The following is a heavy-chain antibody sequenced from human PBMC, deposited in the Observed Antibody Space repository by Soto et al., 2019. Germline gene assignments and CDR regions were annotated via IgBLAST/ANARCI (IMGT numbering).Heavy chain of an antibody. CDR2: INPNSGGT. V-gene: IGHV1-2*04. CDR3: ARVSGYGLNAFDI. Sequence: ASVKVSCKASGYTFTGYYMHWVRQAPGQGLEWMGWINPNSGGTNYAQKFQGWVTMTRDTSISTAYMELSRLRSDDTAVYYCARVSGYGLNAFDIWGQGTMVTVSS. D-gene: IGHD3-3*01. CDR1: GYTFTGYY. J-gene: IGHJ3*02.